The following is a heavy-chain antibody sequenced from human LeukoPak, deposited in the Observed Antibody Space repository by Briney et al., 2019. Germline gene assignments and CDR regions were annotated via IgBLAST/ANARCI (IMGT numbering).Heavy chain of an antibody. CDR1: GFTFDDYG. D-gene: IGHD2-15*01. Sequence: PGGSLRLSCAASGFTFDDYGMSWVRQAPGKGLEWVSGINWNGGSTGYADSVKGRFTISRDNSKNTLYLQMNSLRAEDTAVYYCAKDAGRLTFDYWGQGTLVTVSS. V-gene: IGHV3-20*04. J-gene: IGHJ4*02. CDR2: INWNGGST. CDR3: AKDAGRLTFDY.